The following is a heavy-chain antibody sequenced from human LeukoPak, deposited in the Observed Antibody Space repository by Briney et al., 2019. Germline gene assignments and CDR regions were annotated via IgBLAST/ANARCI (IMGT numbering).Heavy chain of an antibody. CDR1: GGSISSYY. CDR3: ARASIAAARYYYYGMDV. Sequence: SETLSLTCTVSGGSISSYYWSWIRQPPGKGLEWIGYIYYSGSTNYNPSLKSRVTISVDTSKNQFSLKLSSVTAADTAVYYCARASIAAARYYYYGMDVWGQGTTVTVSS. D-gene: IGHD6-13*01. J-gene: IGHJ6*02. CDR2: IYYSGST. V-gene: IGHV4-59*08.